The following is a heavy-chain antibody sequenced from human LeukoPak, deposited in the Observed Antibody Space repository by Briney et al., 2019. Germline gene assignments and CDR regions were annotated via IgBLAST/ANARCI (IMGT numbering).Heavy chain of an antibody. CDR3: ARDWSSPNYGVGY. V-gene: IGHV3-7*01. J-gene: IGHJ4*02. Sequence: PGGSLRLSCAASGFTFSSYWMSWVRQAPGKGLEWVANIKQDGSEKYYVDSVKGRFTISRDNAKNSLYLQMNSLRAEDTAVYYCARDWSSPNYGVGYWGQGTLVTVSP. CDR1: GFTFSSYW. CDR2: IKQDGSEK. D-gene: IGHD4-17*01.